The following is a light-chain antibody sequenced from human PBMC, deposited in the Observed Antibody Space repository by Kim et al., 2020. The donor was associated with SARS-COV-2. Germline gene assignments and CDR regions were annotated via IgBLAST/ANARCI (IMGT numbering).Light chain of an antibody. CDR3: EQYYRYPPA. J-gene: IGKJ5*01. CDR2: AAS. CDR1: QGMSNS. V-gene: IGKV1-16*02. Sequence: ASEGDRVPITGRASQGMSNSVAWFQQKPGKAPKSLIYAASTLQSGVPSKFSGSGSGTDFTLTITSLQPEDFATYYCEQYYRYPPAFGQGTRLEIK.